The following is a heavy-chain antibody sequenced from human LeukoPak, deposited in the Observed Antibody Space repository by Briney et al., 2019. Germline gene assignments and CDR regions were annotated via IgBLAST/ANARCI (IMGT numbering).Heavy chain of an antibody. D-gene: IGHD3-10*01. J-gene: IGHJ5*02. CDR3: ARHRGSGSYYHNWFDP. Sequence: PSETLSLTCAVSGGSISSGGYSWSWIRQPPGKGLEWIGYIYHSGSTYYNPSLKSRVTISVDTSKNQFSLKLSSVTAADTAVYYCARHRGSGSYYHNWFDPWGQGTLVTVSS. CDR1: GGSISSGGYS. CDR2: IYHSGST. V-gene: IGHV4-30-2*01.